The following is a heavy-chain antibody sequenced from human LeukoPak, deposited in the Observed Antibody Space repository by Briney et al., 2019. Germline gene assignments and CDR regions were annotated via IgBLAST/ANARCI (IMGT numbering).Heavy chain of an antibody. J-gene: IGHJ6*02. D-gene: IGHD5-18*01. CDR1: GFTFSSYW. V-gene: IGHV3-74*01. Sequence: GGSLRLSCAASGFTFSSYWMHWVRQAPGKGLVWVSRINSDGSSTSYADSVKGRFTISRDSAKNTLYLQMNSLRAEDTAVYYCARGLRGYSYGPRPYYGMDVWGQGTTVTVSS. CDR2: INSDGSST. CDR3: ARGLRGYSYGPRPYYGMDV.